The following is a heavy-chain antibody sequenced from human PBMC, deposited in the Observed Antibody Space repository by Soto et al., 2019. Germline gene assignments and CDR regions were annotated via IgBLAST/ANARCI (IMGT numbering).Heavy chain of an antibody. CDR1: GGSFSSYY. D-gene: IGHD4-17*01. J-gene: IGHJ4*02. CDR3: ARAYYGDYPYFDY. CDR2: IYYSGST. V-gene: IGHV4-59*01. Sequence: SETLSLTCAVSGGSFSSYYWSWIRQPPGEGLEWIGSIYYSGSTNYSPSLKSRVTISIDTSKNQFSLKLSSVTAADTAVYFCARAYYGDYPYFDYWGQGTLVTVSS.